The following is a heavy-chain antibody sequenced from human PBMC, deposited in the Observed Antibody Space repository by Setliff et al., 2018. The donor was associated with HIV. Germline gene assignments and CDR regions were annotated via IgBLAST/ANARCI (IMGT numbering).Heavy chain of an antibody. CDR1: GGALSGYS. D-gene: IGHD1-26*01. CDR3: GRGPRIVGASWAVIDY. J-gene: IGHJ4*02. Sequence: SETLSLTCAVHGGALSGYSWSWIRQPPGKGLEWIGEIFHNGTIKYNPSLKSRVALSIDTSKSQISLTLTSLTTADTAVYYCGRGPRIVGASWAVIDYWGQGTLVTVSS. V-gene: IGHV4-34*01. CDR2: IFHNGTI.